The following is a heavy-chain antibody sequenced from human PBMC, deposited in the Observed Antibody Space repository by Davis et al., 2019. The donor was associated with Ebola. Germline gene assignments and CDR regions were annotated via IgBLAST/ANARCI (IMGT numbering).Heavy chain of an antibody. CDR2: ISSSGSTI. D-gene: IGHD6-13*01. CDR3: ARIAAAGHFDY. V-gene: IGHV3-48*04. Sequence: GGSLRLSCAASGFTFSSYSMSWIRQAPGKGLEWVSYISSSGSTIYYADSVKGRFTISRDNAKNSLYLQMNSLRAEDTAVYYCARIAAAGHFDYWGQGTLVTVSS. J-gene: IGHJ4*02. CDR1: GFTFSSYS.